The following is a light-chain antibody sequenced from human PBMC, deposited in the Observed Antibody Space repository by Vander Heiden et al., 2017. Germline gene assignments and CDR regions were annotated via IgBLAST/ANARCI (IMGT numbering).Light chain of an antibody. CDR2: AAS. V-gene: IGKV1-12*01. J-gene: IGKJ4*01. Sequence: DIQMTQSPSSLSASVGGGFTITFRASQGISSYLAWYHQKPRKAPKLLIYAASSLQSGVPSRFSGSGSGTDFTLTISSLQPEDFATYYCQQANSFPLTFGGGTKVEIK. CDR1: QGISSY. CDR3: QQANSFPLT.